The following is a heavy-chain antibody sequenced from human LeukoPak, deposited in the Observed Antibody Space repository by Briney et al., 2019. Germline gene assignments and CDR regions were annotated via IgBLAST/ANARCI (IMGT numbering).Heavy chain of an antibody. V-gene: IGHV4-39*01. Sequence: SETLSLTCTVSGGSISSHNYYWGWIRQPPGKGLEWIGSIYSSGSTYYNPSLKSRVTISVDTSKNQFSLKLNSMTAADTAVYYCARGDYSDYVANWFEPWGQGTLVTVSS. CDR3: ARGDYSDYVANWFEP. CDR2: IYSSGST. CDR1: GGSISSHNYY. J-gene: IGHJ5*02. D-gene: IGHD4-11*01.